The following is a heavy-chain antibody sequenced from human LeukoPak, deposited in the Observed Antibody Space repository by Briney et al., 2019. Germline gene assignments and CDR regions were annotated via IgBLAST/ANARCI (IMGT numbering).Heavy chain of an antibody. Sequence: GASVKVSCKASGYTFTSYDINWVRQATGQGLEWMGWMNPNSGNTGYAQKFQGRVTITRNTSISTAYMELSSLRSEDTAVYYCARERGHWDRGSYYYYMDVWGKGTTVTVSS. CDR3: ARERGHWDRGSYYYYMDV. V-gene: IGHV1-8*03. CDR1: GYTFTSYD. CDR2: MNPNSGNT. D-gene: IGHD5/OR15-5a*01. J-gene: IGHJ6*03.